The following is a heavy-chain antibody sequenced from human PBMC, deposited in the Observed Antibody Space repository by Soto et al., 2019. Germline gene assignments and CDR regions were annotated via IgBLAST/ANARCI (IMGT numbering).Heavy chain of an antibody. Sequence: QVQLAQSGAEVKKPGASVKVSCKVSGYTLSELYMHWVRQAPGKGLEWMGGFDPEDDETINAQKFQGRVTMTEDTSIDTAYMELSSLRSEDTAVYYCATASPDYDNTGDYYFDYWGQGTLVTVSS. D-gene: IGHD3-22*01. CDR3: ATASPDYDNTGDYYFDY. CDR1: GYTLSELY. J-gene: IGHJ4*02. V-gene: IGHV1-24*01. CDR2: FDPEDDET.